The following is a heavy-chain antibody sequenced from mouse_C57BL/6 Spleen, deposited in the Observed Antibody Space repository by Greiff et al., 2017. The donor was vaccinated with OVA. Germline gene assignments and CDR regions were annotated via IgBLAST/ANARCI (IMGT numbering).Heavy chain of an antibody. V-gene: IGHV5-16*01. CDR3: ARDHYGSPWYFDV. D-gene: IGHD1-1*01. CDR2: INYDGSST. CDR1: GFTFSDYY. J-gene: IGHJ1*03. Sequence: EVQVVESEGGLVQPGRSMKLSCTASGFTFSDYYMVWVRQVPEKGLEWVANINYDGSSTYYLDSLKSRFIISRDNAKNILYLQMSSLKSEDTATYYCARDHYGSPWYFDVWGTGTTVTVSS.